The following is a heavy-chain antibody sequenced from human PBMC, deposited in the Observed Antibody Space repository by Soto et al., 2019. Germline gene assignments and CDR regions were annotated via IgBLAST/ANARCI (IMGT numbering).Heavy chain of an antibody. CDR2: INPNSGGT. Sequence: QVQLVQSGAEVKKPGASVKVSCKASGYTFTGYYMHWVRQAPGQGLEWMGWINPNSGGTNYAQKFQGRVTMTRDTSISTAYMELSRLRSDDTAVYYCARDPYLSRIAAAGTGNYYYGMDVWGQGTTVTVSS. D-gene: IGHD6-13*01. CDR1: GYTFTGYY. V-gene: IGHV1-2*02. CDR3: ARDPYLSRIAAAGTGNYYYGMDV. J-gene: IGHJ6*02.